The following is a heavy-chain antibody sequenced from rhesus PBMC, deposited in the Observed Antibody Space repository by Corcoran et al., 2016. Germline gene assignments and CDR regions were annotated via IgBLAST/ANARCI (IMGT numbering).Heavy chain of an antibody. D-gene: IGHD3-3*01. CDR1: GGSIRGHY. J-gene: IGHJ4*01. CDR3: AKHTGFSFDY. CDR2: INGNSGTT. Sequence: QVQLQESGPGLVEASETLTLTCAVSGGSIRGHYWSWIRQPPGQGREWIGQINGNSGTTDYKPSLKSRVTISKDASKNQFSLKLSSVTAADTAVYYCAKHTGFSFDYWGQGVPVTVSS. V-gene: IGHV4-80*01.